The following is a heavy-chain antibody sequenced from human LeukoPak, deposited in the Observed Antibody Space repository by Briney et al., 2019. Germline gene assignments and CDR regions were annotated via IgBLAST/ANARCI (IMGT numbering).Heavy chain of an antibody. J-gene: IGHJ4*02. D-gene: IGHD1-26*01. V-gene: IGHV3-74*01. CDR1: GFLFSNSW. CDR3: VRSLGGTDS. Sequence: GGSLRLSCAASGFLFSNSWIHWVRKAPGKGLVWVSRINPDAGSTTYADSVKGRCTISRDNVKNTVYLQMNSLRDEDTAVYYCVRSLGGTDSWGQGTLVTVSS. CDR2: INPDAGST.